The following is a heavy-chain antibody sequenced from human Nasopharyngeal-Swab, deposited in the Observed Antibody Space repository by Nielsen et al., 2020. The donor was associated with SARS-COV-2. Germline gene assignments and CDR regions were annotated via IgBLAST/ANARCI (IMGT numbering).Heavy chain of an antibody. CDR2: IRSKGNNYAT. Sequence: GESLKISCAASGFTFSDSAIHWARQASGEGLEWVARIRSKGNNYATAYSASVKGRFIIFRDDPTNTAYLQMNSLRAEDTAVYYCARETLSPGYGMDVWGQGTTVTVSS. CDR3: ARETLSPGYGMDV. D-gene: IGHD3-16*02. V-gene: IGHV3-73*01. J-gene: IGHJ6*02. CDR1: GFTFSDSA.